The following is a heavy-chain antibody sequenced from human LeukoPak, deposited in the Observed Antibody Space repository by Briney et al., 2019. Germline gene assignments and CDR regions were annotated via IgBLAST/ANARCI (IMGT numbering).Heavy chain of an antibody. CDR2: IDWDDDK. V-gene: IGHV2-70*11. Sequence: RESGPALVKPTQTLTLTCTFSGFSLSTSGMCVSWIRQPPGKALEWLARIDWDDDKYYSTSLKTRLTISKDTSKNQVVLTMTNMDPVDTATYYCARITVLGDYYDSSGYYPYFDYWGQGTLVTVSS. J-gene: IGHJ4*02. CDR3: ARITVLGDYYDSSGYYPYFDY. D-gene: IGHD3-22*01. CDR1: GFSLSTSGMC.